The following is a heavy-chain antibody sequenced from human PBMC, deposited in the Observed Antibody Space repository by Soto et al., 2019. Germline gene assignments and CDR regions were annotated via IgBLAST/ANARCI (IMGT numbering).Heavy chain of an antibody. J-gene: IGHJ3*02. CDR1: GGSISSSNW. CDR2: IYHSGST. CDR3: ARGDCSGGSCYSVDI. D-gene: IGHD2-15*01. Sequence: TLSLTWAVSGGSISSSNWWSWVREPPGKGLEWIGEIYHSGSTNYNPSLKSRVTISVDKSKNQFSLKLSSVTAADTAVYYCARGDCSGGSCYSVDIWGQGTMVTVSS. V-gene: IGHV4-4*02.